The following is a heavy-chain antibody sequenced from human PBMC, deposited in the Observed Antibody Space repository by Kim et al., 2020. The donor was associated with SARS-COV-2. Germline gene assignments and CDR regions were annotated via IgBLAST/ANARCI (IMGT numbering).Heavy chain of an antibody. CDR3: ATDVGPGVGAICF. J-gene: IGHJ4*02. CDR1: GFTFSDYA. D-gene: IGHD1-26*01. Sequence: GGSLRLSCKTSGFTFSDYAMHWVRQRPEKGLEWVSGISWDSGHIEYADYVKGRFSISRDNAKNSLYLQMSSLRLEDTGLYYCATDVGPGVGAICFCGQG. V-gene: IGHV3-9*01. CDR2: ISWDSGHI.